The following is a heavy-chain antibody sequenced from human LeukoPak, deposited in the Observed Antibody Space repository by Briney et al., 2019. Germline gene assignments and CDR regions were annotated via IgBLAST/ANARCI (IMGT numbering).Heavy chain of an antibody. J-gene: IGHJ4*02. Sequence: SGGSLRLSCATSGFTFSHYGMHWVRQAPGKGLEWVAVIWSDGTEKYYGDSVKGRFTISRDNSKKTVYLQVNSLRVEDTAVYYCAKDAQRGFDFSNSLESWGQETLVTVSP. V-gene: IGHV3-33*06. D-gene: IGHD4-11*01. CDR3: AKDAQRGFDFSNSLES. CDR1: GFTFSHYG. CDR2: IWSDGTEK.